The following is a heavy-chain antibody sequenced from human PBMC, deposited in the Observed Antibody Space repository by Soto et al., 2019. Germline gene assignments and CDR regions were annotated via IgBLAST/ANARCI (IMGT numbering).Heavy chain of an antibody. Sequence: GGSLRLSCAASGFTFSSYAMSWVRQAPGKGLEWVSAISGSGGSTYYADSVKGRFTISRDNSKNTLYLQMNSLRAEDAVVYYCAKDPSIAARRYLEHWGQGTLVTVSS. CDR2: ISGSGGST. D-gene: IGHD6-6*01. CDR3: AKDPSIAARRYLEH. CDR1: GFTFSSYA. J-gene: IGHJ1*01. V-gene: IGHV3-23*01.